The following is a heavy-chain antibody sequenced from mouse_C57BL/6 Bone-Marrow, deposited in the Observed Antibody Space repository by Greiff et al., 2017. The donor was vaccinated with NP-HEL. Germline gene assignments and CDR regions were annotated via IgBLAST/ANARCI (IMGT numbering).Heavy chain of an antibody. CDR3: ARSGDYPYAMDY. D-gene: IGHD2-4*01. V-gene: IGHV1-62-2*01. J-gene: IGHJ4*01. Sequence: QVQLQQSGAELVKPGASVKLSCKASGYTFTEYTIHWVKQRSGQGLEWIGWFYPGSGSIKYNEKFKDKATLTADKSSSTAYMQFSSLTSEDSAIYYCARSGDYPYAMDYWGQGTSVTVSS. CDR2: FYPGSGSI. CDR1: GYTFTEYT.